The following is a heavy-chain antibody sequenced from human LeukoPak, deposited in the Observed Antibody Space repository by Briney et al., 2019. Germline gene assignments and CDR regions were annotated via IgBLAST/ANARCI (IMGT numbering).Heavy chain of an antibody. J-gene: IGHJ4*02. D-gene: IGHD2-2*01. CDR1: GGSFSGYY. V-gene: IGHV4-34*01. CDR2: INHSGST. Sequence: PSETLSLTCAVYGGSFSGYYWSWIRQPPGKGLEWIGEINHSGSTNYNPSLKSRVTISVDTSKNQFSLKLSSVTAADTAVYYCARGRWAYPLLDYWGQGTLVTVSS. CDR3: ARGRWAYPLLDY.